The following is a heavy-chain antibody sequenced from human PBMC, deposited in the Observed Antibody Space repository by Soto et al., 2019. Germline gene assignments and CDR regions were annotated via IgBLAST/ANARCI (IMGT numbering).Heavy chain of an antibody. CDR2: IYYSGST. J-gene: IGHJ4*02. CDR3: ASGWLQLYHFDY. V-gene: IGHV4-61*01. Sequence: SETLSLTCTVSGGSVSSGNYYWSWIRQPPGKGLEWIGYIYYSGSTNCNPSLKSRVTISLNTSKNQFSLKLSSVNAADTAVYYCASGWLQLYHFDYWGQGTLVTVSS. D-gene: IGHD5-12*01. CDR1: GGSVSSGNYY.